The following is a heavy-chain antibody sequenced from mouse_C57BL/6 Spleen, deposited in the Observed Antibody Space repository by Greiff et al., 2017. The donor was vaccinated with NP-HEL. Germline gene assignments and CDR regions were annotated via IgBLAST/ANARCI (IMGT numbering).Heavy chain of an antibody. CDR1: GYAFSSSW. V-gene: IGHV1-82*01. J-gene: IGHJ2*01. CDR3: ARRWDGDY. CDR2: IYPGDGDT. D-gene: IGHD4-1*01. Sequence: QVQLQQSGPELVKPGASVKISCKASGYAFSSSWMNWVKQRPGKGLEWIGRIYPGDGDTNYNGKFKGKATLTADKSSSTAYMQLSSLTSEDSAVYFCARRWDGDYWGQGTTLTVSS.